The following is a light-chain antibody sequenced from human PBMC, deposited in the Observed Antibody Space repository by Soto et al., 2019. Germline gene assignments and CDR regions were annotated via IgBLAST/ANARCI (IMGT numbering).Light chain of an antibody. CDR1: QSVSSN. J-gene: IGKJ1*01. CDR2: GAF. V-gene: IGKV3-15*01. Sequence: EILMTQSPVTLSVSPGERVTLSCRASQSVSSNLAWYQQKPGQAPSLLIYGAFTRATGIPARFSGTGSGTEFTLIISSLQAEDFALYYCQQYNDWPLTFGQGTKVEI. CDR3: QQYNDWPLT.